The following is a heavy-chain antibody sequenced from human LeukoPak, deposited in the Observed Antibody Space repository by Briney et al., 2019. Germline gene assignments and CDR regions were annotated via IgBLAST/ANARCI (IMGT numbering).Heavy chain of an antibody. CDR3: ARAPPLRYFDWSPSVEYYYMDV. CDR2: MNPDCGNT. Sequence: APVKVSCKASGYTFTSYDINWVRQATGKGLGWMGRMNPDCGNTGYAQKFQGRVTITRNTSISTAYMGLSSLRSEDTAVYYCARAPPLRYFDWSPSVEYYYMDVWGKGTAVTVSS. D-gene: IGHD3-9*01. V-gene: IGHV1-8*03. J-gene: IGHJ6*03. CDR1: GYTFTSYD.